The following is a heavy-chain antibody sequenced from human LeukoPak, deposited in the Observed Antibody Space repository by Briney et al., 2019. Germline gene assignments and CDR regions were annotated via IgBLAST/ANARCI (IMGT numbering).Heavy chain of an antibody. CDR2: IIPILGIA. J-gene: IGHJ4*02. V-gene: IGHV1-69*04. Sequence: GASVKLSCKASGGTFTSYAISWVRQAPGQGLEWMGRIIPILGIANYAQKFPGRVTITRNTSISTAYMELSSLRSEDTAVYYCARGVRGSYPFDYWGQGALVTDSS. CDR1: GGTFTSYA. D-gene: IGHD3-16*01. CDR3: ARGVRGSYPFDY.